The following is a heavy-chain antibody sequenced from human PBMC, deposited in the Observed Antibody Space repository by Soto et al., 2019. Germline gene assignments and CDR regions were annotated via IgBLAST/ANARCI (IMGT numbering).Heavy chain of an antibody. V-gene: IGHV3-23*01. Sequence: EVQLLESGGGLVQPGVSLRLSCAASGFTFSSYAMSWVRQAPGKGLEWVSAISGSGGSTYYADSVKGRFTISRDNSKNTLYLQMNGLRAEDTAVYYCAKDRALPGYCSGGSCYSGDDAFDIWGQGTMVTVSS. CDR2: ISGSGGST. CDR1: GFTFSSYA. CDR3: AKDRALPGYCSGGSCYSGDDAFDI. J-gene: IGHJ3*02. D-gene: IGHD2-15*01.